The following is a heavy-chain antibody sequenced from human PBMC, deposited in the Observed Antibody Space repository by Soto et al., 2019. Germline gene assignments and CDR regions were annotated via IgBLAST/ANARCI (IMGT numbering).Heavy chain of an antibody. V-gene: IGHV3-23*03. Sequence: GGSLRLSCAASGFSFSDYSMSWVRQAPGKGLEWVSFIDLSGTTTYYSDSVKGRFTISRDKSRNTLYLQMNSLRAEDTAVYYCAKDRNYGDYIDYRGQGTLVTVSS. CDR2: IDLSGTTT. D-gene: IGHD4-17*01. J-gene: IGHJ4*02. CDR3: AKDRNYGDYIDY. CDR1: GFSFSDYS.